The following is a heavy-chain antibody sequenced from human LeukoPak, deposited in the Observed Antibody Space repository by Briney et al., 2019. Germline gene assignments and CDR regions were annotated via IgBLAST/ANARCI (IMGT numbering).Heavy chain of an antibody. Sequence: GGSLRLSCAASGFTLSNYAMSWVRQAPGKGLEWVSTITGSGGSTYYADSVKGRFTISRDNAKNSLYLQMNSLRAEDTAVYYCARDRSPCSAGSCSSDYWGQGILVTVSS. CDR3: ARDRSPCSAGSCSSDY. D-gene: IGHD2-15*01. CDR2: ITGSGGST. V-gene: IGHV3-23*01. J-gene: IGHJ4*02. CDR1: GFTLSNYA.